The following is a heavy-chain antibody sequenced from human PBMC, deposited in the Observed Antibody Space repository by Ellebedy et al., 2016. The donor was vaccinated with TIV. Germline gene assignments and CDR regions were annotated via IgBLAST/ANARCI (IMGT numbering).Heavy chain of an antibody. CDR2: ISSSSSYI. J-gene: IGHJ4*02. CDR1: GFTFSSYA. CDR3: ARGAILLWFGELTPFDY. D-gene: IGHD3-10*01. V-gene: IGHV3-21*01. Sequence: GESLKISCAASGFTFSSYAMGWVRQAPGKGLEWVSSISSSSSYIYYADSVKGRFTISRDNAKNSLYLQMNSLRAEDTAVYYCARGAILLWFGELTPFDYWGQGTLVTVSS.